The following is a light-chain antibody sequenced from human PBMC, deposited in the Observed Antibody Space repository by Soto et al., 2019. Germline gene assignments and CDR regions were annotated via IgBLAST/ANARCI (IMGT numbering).Light chain of an antibody. Sequence: EIVLTQSPGTLSLSPGERATLSCRASQSVSGSCLAWYQQKPGQAPRLLTYGASSRATGIPDRFSGSGSATDFTLTISRLEPEDFAVYYCQQYGSSPFTFGPGTKVDIK. CDR3: QQYGSSPFT. CDR2: GAS. CDR1: QSVSGSC. J-gene: IGKJ3*01. V-gene: IGKV3-20*01.